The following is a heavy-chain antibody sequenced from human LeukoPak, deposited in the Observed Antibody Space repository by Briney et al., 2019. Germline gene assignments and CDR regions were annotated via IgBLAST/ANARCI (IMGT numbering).Heavy chain of an antibody. V-gene: IGHV3-23*01. D-gene: IGHD3-10*01. CDR2: ISGSGGSK. Sequence: GGSLRLSCAASGFTFSSYAMTWVRQAPGKGLEWVSAISGSGGSKYYADSVKGRFTISRDNSKNTLYLQMNSLRAEDTAVYYCAKDDRITMARGVVTGFDYWGQGTLVTVSS. CDR1: GFTFSSYA. J-gene: IGHJ4*02. CDR3: AKDDRITMARGVVTGFDY.